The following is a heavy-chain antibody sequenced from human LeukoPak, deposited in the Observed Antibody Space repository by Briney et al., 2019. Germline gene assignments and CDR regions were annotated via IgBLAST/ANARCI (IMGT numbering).Heavy chain of an antibody. J-gene: IGHJ4*02. CDR1: GFTFSNYA. CDR2: IGGSGGTT. CDR3: AKWEDYDVLTGYYDSDY. D-gene: IGHD3-9*01. V-gene: IGHV3-23*01. Sequence: PGASLRLSCAASGFTFSNYAMSWVRQAPGKGLEWVSAIGGSGGTTYYADSVKGRFTISRDNSMNTLYLQMRSLRAEDTAVYYCAKWEDYDVLTGYYDSDYWGQGTLVTVSS.